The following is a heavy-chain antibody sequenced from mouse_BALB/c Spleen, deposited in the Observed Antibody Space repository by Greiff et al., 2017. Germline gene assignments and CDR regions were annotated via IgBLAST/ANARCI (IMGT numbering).Heavy chain of an antibody. CDR1: GYTFTSYW. V-gene: IGHV1-7*01. J-gene: IGHJ3*01. CDR2: INPSTGYT. Sequence: QVQLQQSGAELAKPGASVKMSCKASGYTFTSYWMHWVKQRPGQGLEWIGYINPSTGYTEYNQKFKDKATLTADKSSSTAYMQLSSLTSEDSAVYYSARPSIYYGDFAYWGQGTLVTVSA. D-gene: IGHD2-13*01. CDR3: ARPSIYYGDFAY.